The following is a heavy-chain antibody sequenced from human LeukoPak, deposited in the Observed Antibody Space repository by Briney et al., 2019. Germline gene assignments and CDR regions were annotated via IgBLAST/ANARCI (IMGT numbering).Heavy chain of an antibody. J-gene: IGHJ4*02. CDR3: VKDLFGTGSTSRGFDS. Sequence: GSLRLSCSASGFTFSTYTMHWVRQAPGKGLEYVSAVSSSGGSTYYADSVKGRFTISRDNSRNTLYLQMSSLRTKDTAVYYCVKDLFGTGSTSRGFDSWGQGTLVTVSS. V-gene: IGHV3-64D*06. CDR2: VSSSGGST. D-gene: IGHD2-2*01. CDR1: GFTFSTYT.